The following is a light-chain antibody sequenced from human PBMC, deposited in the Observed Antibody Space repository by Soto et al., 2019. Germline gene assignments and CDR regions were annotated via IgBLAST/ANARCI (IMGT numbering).Light chain of an antibody. CDR3: QQVKTYPRT. CDR1: QAVPNN. V-gene: IGKV1-9*01. CDR2: EES. Sequence: DIHLTQSPSFLSASVGDRVTITCRPSQAVPNNMAWYQQKPGKPPKLLIYEESTLHSGVPSRFSGRKSGTQFTLTIDSLQPEDFATYYCQQVKTYPRTVGGGTQVDSK. J-gene: IGKJ4*01.